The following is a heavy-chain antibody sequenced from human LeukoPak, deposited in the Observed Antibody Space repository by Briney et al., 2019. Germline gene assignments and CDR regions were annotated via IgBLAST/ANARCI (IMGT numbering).Heavy chain of an antibody. V-gene: IGHV4-39*07. D-gene: IGHD6-19*01. J-gene: IGHJ4*02. CDR1: GGSISSSSYY. CDR3: ARGIAVAASGKGRPYLSRYRLSYADYFDY. Sequence: SETLSLTCTVSGGSISSSSYYWGWIRQPPGKGLEWIGSIYYSGSTNYNPSLKSRVTISVDTSKNQFSLKLSSVTAADTAVYYCARGIAVAASGKGRPYLSRYRLSYADYFDYWGQGTLVTVSS. CDR2: IYYSGST.